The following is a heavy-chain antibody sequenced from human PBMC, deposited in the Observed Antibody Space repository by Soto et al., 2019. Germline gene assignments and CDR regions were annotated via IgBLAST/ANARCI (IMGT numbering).Heavy chain of an antibody. CDR2: ISGSGST. CDR3: AKDYDFWSGCIEY. J-gene: IGHJ4*02. Sequence: PGWSLRLSCAASGFTFSGYAMSWVRQAPGKGLEWVSTISGSGSTNYADSVKGHFTISRDDSKNTLYLQMNRLRAEDTAVYYCAKDYDFWSGCIEYCGQG. D-gene: IGHD3-3*01. CDR1: GFTFSGYA. V-gene: IGHV3-23*01.